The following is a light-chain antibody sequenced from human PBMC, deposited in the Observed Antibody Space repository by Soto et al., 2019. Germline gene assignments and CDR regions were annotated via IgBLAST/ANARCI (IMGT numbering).Light chain of an antibody. CDR2: EVS. V-gene: IGLV2-14*01. Sequence: QSVLTQPASVSGSPGQSITISCTGTSSDVGGYNYVSWYQQHPGKAPKLMIYEVSNRPSGVSNRFSGSKSGNTASLTISGLQAEDGADYYCSSYTSNSTPYVFGTGTKLTVL. CDR1: SSDVGGYNY. J-gene: IGLJ1*01. CDR3: SSYTSNSTPYV.